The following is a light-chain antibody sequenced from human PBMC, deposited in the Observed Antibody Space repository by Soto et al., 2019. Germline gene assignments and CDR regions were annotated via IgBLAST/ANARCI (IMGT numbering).Light chain of an antibody. Sequence: MTQYPSTLSASVGDRVTITCRASQNIRSRLAWFQQKPGKAPKLLIYDASTLQSGVPSRFSGSGSGTDFTLTIIRLEPEDFAVYYCPKYGSAGTCGQGTKV. J-gene: IGKJ1*01. CDR3: PKYGSAGT. CDR1: QNIRSR. CDR2: DAS. V-gene: IGKV1-5*01.